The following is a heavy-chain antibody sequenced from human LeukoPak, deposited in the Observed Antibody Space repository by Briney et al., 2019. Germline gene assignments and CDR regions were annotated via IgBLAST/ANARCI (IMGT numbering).Heavy chain of an antibody. V-gene: IGHV3-74*01. CDR2: INSDGSTT. CDR1: GFTFSSYA. Sequence: GGSLRLSCAASGFTFSSYAMSWVRQAPGKGLVWVSRINSDGSTTSYADSVKGRFTISRDNAKNTLYLQMNSLRVEDTAVYYCAREPHAHSGNFYGLDVWGQGTTVTVSS. J-gene: IGHJ6*02. CDR3: AREPHAHSGNFYGLDV. D-gene: IGHD3-10*01.